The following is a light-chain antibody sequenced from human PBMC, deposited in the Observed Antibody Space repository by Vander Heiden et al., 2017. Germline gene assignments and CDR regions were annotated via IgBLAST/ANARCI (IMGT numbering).Light chain of an antibody. CDR3: QQEDSFPYT. CDR1: QGIRDD. CDR2: AAS. V-gene: IGKV1-6*01. J-gene: IGKJ2*01. Sequence: AIQMTQSPSSLSASVGDRVSITCRASQGIRDDLGWYQQKPGKAPKLLIYAASSLQSGVPSRFSGSGFGTDFTLTISSLQPEDFATYYCQQEDSFPYTFGQGTKLETK.